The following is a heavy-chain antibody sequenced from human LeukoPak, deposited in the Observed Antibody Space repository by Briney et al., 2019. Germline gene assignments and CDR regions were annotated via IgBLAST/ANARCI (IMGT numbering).Heavy chain of an antibody. J-gene: IGHJ4*02. D-gene: IGHD3-10*01. Sequence: PSETLSLTCTVSGGSISSSSYYWGWIRQPPGKGLEWIGSIYYSGSTYYNPSLKSRVTISVDTSKNQFSPKLSSVTAADTAVYYCARSPPTSYYYGSGSYPTPFDYWGQGTLVTVSS. CDR3: ARSPPTSYYYGSGSYPTPFDY. CDR2: IYYSGST. V-gene: IGHV4-39*07. CDR1: GGSISSSSYY.